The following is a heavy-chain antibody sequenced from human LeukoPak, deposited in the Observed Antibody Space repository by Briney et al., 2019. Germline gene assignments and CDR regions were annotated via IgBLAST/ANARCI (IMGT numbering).Heavy chain of an antibody. J-gene: IGHJ6*03. CDR2: INHSGST. Sequence: SETLSLTCAVYGGSFSGYYWSWIRQPPGKGLEWIGEINHSGSTNYNPSLKSRVTISVDTSKSQFSLKLSSVTAADTAVYYCARGGYCTNGVCYRPHYFYYYMDVWGKGTTVTVSS. CDR1: GGSFSGYY. CDR3: ARGGYCTNGVCYRPHYFYYYMDV. D-gene: IGHD2-8*01. V-gene: IGHV4-34*01.